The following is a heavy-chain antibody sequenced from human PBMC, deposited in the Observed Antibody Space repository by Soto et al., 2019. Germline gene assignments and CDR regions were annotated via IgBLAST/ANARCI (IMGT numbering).Heavy chain of an antibody. D-gene: IGHD3-10*01. Sequence: EVQLVESGGGLVKPGGSLRLSCAASGFTFSNAWMSWVRQAPGKGLEWVGRIKSKTDGGTTDYAAPVKGRFTISRDDSKNTLYLQMNSLKTEDTAVYYCRLGELFSPKPFDYWGQGTLVTVSS. CDR3: RLGELFSPKPFDY. V-gene: IGHV3-15*01. CDR2: IKSKTDGGTT. J-gene: IGHJ4*02. CDR1: GFTFSNAW.